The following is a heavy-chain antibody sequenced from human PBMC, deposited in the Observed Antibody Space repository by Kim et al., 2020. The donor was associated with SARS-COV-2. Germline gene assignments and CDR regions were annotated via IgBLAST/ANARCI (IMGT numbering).Heavy chain of an antibody. CDR1: GFTFSDFA. V-gene: IGHV3-30-3*02. Sequence: GGSLRLSCAASGFTFSDFAMHWVRQAPGKGLEWMSFISFNGREKYFADSVKGRFTVSRDNSKNISYLEMNSLTRDDTAIYYCVKPLSGLLPPSPFESWGQGILLTVSS. CDR3: VKPLSGLLPPSPFES. D-gene: IGHD1-26*01. J-gene: IGHJ5*01. CDR2: ISFNGREK.